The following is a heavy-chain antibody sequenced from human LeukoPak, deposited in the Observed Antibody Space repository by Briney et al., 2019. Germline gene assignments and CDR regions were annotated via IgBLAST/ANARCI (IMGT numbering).Heavy chain of an antibody. Sequence: GGSLRLSCAASGFTFSSYSMNWVRQAPGKGLEWVSYISSSSTIYYADSVKGRFTISRDNAKNSLYLQMNSLRAEDTAVYYCARDRGHYDYVWGSYRWKYYFDYWGQGTLVTVSS. J-gene: IGHJ4*02. V-gene: IGHV3-48*01. CDR3: ARDRGHYDYVWGSYRWKYYFDY. D-gene: IGHD3-16*02. CDR1: GFTFSSYS. CDR2: ISSSSTI.